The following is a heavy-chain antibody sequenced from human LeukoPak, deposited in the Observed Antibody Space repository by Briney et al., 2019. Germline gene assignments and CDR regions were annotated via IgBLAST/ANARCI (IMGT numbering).Heavy chain of an antibody. D-gene: IGHD3-9*01. V-gene: IGHV4-34*01. CDR1: GGSFSGYY. J-gene: IGHJ5*02. CDR3: ARWEVSYYDILTGYATRKFDP. Sequence: SETLSLTCAVYGGSFSGYYWTWIRQPPGKGLEWIGEINHIGSTNYNPSLKSRVTISVDTSKNQFSLKLSSVTAADTAVYYCARWEVSYYDILTGYATRKFDPWGQGTLVTVSS. CDR2: INHIGST.